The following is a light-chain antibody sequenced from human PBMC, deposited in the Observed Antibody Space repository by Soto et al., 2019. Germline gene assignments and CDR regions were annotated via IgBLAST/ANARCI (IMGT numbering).Light chain of an antibody. V-gene: IGKV3-11*01. CDR1: QSVSRS. Sequence: VLTPTQANLSLSPEEGDPLSCRASQSVSRSLAWYQQKPGQAPRLLIYDASNRATGIPARFSGSGSGTDFTLAISCLEPEDFAVYYCQQRSNWPITVGQGTRLDI. CDR2: DAS. CDR3: QQRSNWPIT. J-gene: IGKJ5*01.